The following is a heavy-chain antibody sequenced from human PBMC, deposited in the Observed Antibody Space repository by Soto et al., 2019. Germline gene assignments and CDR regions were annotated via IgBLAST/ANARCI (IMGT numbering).Heavy chain of an antibody. CDR1: GFTFSNYA. Sequence: EVQLLESGGGLVQPGRSLRLSCAASGFTFSNYAMSWVRQAPGQGLDWVSAISGSGCTTYYADSVKGRFTISRDNSKNTLCLQTNSLRSEDAAVYYCAKFFVETGSNSGWPWSFHYWGQGTLVTVSS. CDR3: AKFFVETGSNSGWPWSFHY. CDR2: ISGSGCTT. J-gene: IGHJ4*02. V-gene: IGHV3-23*01. D-gene: IGHD6-25*01.